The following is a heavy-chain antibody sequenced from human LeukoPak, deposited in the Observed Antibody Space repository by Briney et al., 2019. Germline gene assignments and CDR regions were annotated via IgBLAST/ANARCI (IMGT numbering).Heavy chain of an antibody. Sequence: GASGKVSCTFSASSFSELSLYWVRLAPGKGLGWMGGSDVIGSETFYSQKFQGRGPMTEDSSTDTAYMELRSLTSDDTALNYCAGGPPYSLLDYWGQGTLVTVSS. V-gene: IGHV1-24*01. CDR2: SDVIGSET. CDR3: AGGPPYSLLDY. J-gene: IGHJ4*02. D-gene: IGHD5-18*01. CDR1: ASSFSELS.